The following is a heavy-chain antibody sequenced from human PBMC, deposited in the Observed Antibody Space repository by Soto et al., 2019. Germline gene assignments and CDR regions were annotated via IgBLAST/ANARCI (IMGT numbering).Heavy chain of an antibody. CDR3: ARDFAAGDY. V-gene: IGHV1-46*01. J-gene: IGHJ4*02. CDR1: GYTFTHYY. CDR2: SNPASGST. Sequence: QVQLVQSGAEVKKPGASVKLSCRTSGYTFTHYYIHWVRQAPGQGLEWLAISNPASGSTNYAQDFQSRVTLTKDTSTTTVYMELSGLRAEDTAIFYCARDFAAGDYWGQGTLVTVSS. D-gene: IGHD6-13*01.